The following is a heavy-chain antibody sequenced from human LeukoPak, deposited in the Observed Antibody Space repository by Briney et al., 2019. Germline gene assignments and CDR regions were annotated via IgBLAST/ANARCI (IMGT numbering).Heavy chain of an antibody. V-gene: IGHV4-39*01. Sequence: SETLSLTCTVSGGSISTRSYYWGWIRQPPGKGLEWLGSIYYSGNTYYNPSLKSRVTISVDTSNNQFSLKLNSVTAADTAVYYCARHKGEVLVVVDAITWFDPRGQGTLVTVSS. D-gene: IGHD2-15*01. CDR2: IYYSGNT. J-gene: IGHJ5*02. CDR3: ARHKGEVLVVVDAITWFDP. CDR1: GGSISTRSYY.